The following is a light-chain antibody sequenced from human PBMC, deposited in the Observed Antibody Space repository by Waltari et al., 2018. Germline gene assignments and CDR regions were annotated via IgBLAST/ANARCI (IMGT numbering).Light chain of an antibody. CDR1: SLRSSY. V-gene: IGLV3-19*01. Sequence: SSELTQDPTVSVAMGQTVRITCQGDSLRSSYASWYQQTPGQAPVLVMYGKDRRPSGIPDRISGYTSGITSSLTITGARAEDEADYYCHSRNGRDNQVIFGGGTKVTVL. CDR3: HSRNGRDNQVI. J-gene: IGLJ2*01. CDR2: GKD.